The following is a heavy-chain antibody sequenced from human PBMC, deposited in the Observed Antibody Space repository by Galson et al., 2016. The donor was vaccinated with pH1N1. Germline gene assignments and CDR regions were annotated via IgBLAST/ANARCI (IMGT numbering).Heavy chain of an antibody. Sequence: SLRLSCAASGFTFSSYGMHWVRQAPGKGLEWVAVIWYDGSNKYYADSVKGRFTISRDNSKNTLYLQMNSLRAEDTAMYYCARAEYYGSVSYIVRYFGMDVWGRGTLVTVSS. V-gene: IGHV3-33*01. CDR1: GFTFSSYG. J-gene: IGHJ2*01. D-gene: IGHD3-10*01. CDR2: IWYDGSNK. CDR3: ARAEYYGSVSYIVRYFGMDV.